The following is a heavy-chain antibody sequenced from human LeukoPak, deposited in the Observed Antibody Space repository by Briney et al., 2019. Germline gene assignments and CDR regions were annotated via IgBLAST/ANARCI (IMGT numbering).Heavy chain of an antibody. CDR1: GGSSSSSSNS. CDR3: ASVDY. CDR2: IYYSGST. Sequence: SGPLPLTSPVPGGSSSSSSNSWGWIRQPPGKGLEWIGSIYYSGSTYYNPSLKSRVTISVDTSKNQFSLKLSSVTAADTAVYYCASVDYWGQGTLVTVSS. V-gene: IGHV4-39*07. J-gene: IGHJ4*02.